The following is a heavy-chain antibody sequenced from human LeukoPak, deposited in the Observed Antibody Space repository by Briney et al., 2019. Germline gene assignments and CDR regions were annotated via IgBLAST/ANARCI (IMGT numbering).Heavy chain of an antibody. Sequence: PGGSLRLSCAASGFTFSSYWISWVRQAPGKGLEWVANIKQDGSEKYYVDSVKGRFTISRDNAKNSLYLQMNSLRAEDTAVYYCARVATMIVVVITSINYYYYMDVWGKGTTVTVSS. CDR3: ARVATMIVVVITSINYYYYMDV. D-gene: IGHD3-22*01. CDR1: GFTFSSYW. CDR2: IKQDGSEK. V-gene: IGHV3-7*01. J-gene: IGHJ6*03.